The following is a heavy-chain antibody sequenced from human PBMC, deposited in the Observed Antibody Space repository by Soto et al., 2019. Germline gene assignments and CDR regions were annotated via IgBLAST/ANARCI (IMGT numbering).Heavy chain of an antibody. CDR3: ARTIIGDLIAVSDSYYYYGMDV. Sequence: QVQLVQSGAEVKKPGSSVKVSCNASGGTFSSYAISWVRQAPGQGLEWMGGIIPIFGTANYSQKFQGRVTITADESTSTAYMELSSLRSEDTAVYYCARTIIGDLIAVSDSYYYYGMDVWGQGTTVTVSS. CDR2: IIPIFGTA. CDR1: GGTFSSYA. D-gene: IGHD6-19*01. V-gene: IGHV1-69*12. J-gene: IGHJ6*02.